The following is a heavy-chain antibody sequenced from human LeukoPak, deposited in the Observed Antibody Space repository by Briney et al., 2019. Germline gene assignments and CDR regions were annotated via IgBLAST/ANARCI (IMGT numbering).Heavy chain of an antibody. J-gene: IGHJ4*02. V-gene: IGHV3-48*01. CDR1: GFTFSSYS. CDR3: ARGTAYYVNDY. CDR2: ITSSSSTI. D-gene: IGHD1-26*01. Sequence: PGGSLRLSCAASGFTFSSYSMNWVRQAPGKGLEWVSYITSSSSTIQYADSAKGRFTVSRDNVKNSLYLQMNSLRAEDTAVYYCARGTAYYVNDYWGQGALVTVSS.